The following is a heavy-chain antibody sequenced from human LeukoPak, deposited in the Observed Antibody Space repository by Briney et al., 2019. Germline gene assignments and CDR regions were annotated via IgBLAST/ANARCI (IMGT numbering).Heavy chain of an antibody. CDR3: ARPAELSRGYSYGYPYYGMDV. J-gene: IGHJ6*02. CDR2: INAGNGNT. Sequence: ASVKVSCKASGYTFTTYAMHWVRQAPGQRLEWMGWINAGNGNTKYSQKFQGRVTITRDTSASTAYMELSSLRSEDTAVYYCARPAELSRGYSYGYPYYGMDVWGRGTTVTVSS. V-gene: IGHV1-3*01. D-gene: IGHD5-18*01. CDR1: GYTFTTYA.